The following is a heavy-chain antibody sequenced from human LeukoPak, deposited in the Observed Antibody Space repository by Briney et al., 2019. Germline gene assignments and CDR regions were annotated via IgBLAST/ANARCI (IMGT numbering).Heavy chain of an antibody. J-gene: IGHJ4*02. V-gene: IGHV4-39*07. CDR3: ARENVDSSGSNDY. CDR1: GGSISSSSYY. Sequence: SETLSLTCTVSGGSISSSSYYWGWIRQPPGKGLEWIGSIYYSGSTYYNPSLKSRVTISVDTSKNQFSLKLSSVSAADTAVYYCARENVDSSGSNDYWGQGTLVTVSS. D-gene: IGHD3-22*01. CDR2: IYYSGST.